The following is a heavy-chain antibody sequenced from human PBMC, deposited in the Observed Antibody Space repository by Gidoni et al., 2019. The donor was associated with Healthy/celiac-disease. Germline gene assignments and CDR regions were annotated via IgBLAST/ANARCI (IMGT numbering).Heavy chain of an antibody. Sequence: QVQLQESGPGLVQPSETLSLPCTVSGGSISSYYWSWIRQPPGKGLEWIGYIYYSGSTNYNPALKSRVTISVDTSKNQFSLKLSSVTAADTAVYYCARHAWYFDLWGRGTLVTVSS. CDR3: ARHAWYFDL. V-gene: IGHV4-59*08. J-gene: IGHJ2*01. CDR2: IYYSGST. CDR1: GGSISSYY.